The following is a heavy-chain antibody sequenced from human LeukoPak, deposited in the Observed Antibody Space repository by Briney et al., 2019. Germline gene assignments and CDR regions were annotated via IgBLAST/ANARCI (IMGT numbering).Heavy chain of an antibody. Sequence: PGGSLRLSCAASGFTFSSYSMNWVRQAPGKRLEWVSSISSSSSYIYYADSVKGRFTISRDNAKNSLFLQMNILRAADTAVYYCARQTGISIDIWGQGTMVTVSS. CDR3: ARQTGISIDI. V-gene: IGHV3-21*01. D-gene: IGHD2/OR15-2a*01. CDR1: GFTFSSYS. J-gene: IGHJ3*02. CDR2: ISSSSSYI.